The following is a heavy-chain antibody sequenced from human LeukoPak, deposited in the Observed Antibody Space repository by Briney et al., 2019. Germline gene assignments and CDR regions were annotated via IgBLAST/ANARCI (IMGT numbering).Heavy chain of an antibody. CDR1: GGSISSSSYY. J-gene: IGHJ5*02. Sequence: PSETLSLTCTVSGGSISSSSYYWGWIRQPPGKGLEWIGSIYYSGSTYYNPSLKSRVTISVDTSKNQFSLKLSSVTAADTAVYYCARAATVTEQFDPWGQGTLVTVSS. V-gene: IGHV4-39*07. CDR3: ARAATVTEQFDP. CDR2: IYYSGST. D-gene: IGHD4-17*01.